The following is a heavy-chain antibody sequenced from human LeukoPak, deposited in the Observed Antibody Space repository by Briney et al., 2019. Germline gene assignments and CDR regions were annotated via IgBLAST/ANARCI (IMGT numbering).Heavy chain of an antibody. D-gene: IGHD3-10*01. CDR3: AGEPRGNYDY. Sequence: SETLSLTCTVSGASISTSSSYYWGRIRQPPGKRLEWIASIYYSGGTYYNPSLKSRVTISVDTSKNQFSLQLSSVTAADTAVYYCAGEPRGNYDYWGQGTLVTVSS. J-gene: IGHJ4*02. V-gene: IGHV4-39*07. CDR2: IYYSGGT. CDR1: GASISTSSSYY.